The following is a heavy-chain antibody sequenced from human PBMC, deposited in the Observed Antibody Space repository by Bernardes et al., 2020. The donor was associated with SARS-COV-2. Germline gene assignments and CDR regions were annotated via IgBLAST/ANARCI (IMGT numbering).Heavy chain of an antibody. Sequence: SETLSLTCTVSGGSISSYYWSWIRQPAGKGLEWIGRIYTSGSTNYNPSLKSRVTMSVDTSKNQFSLKLSSVTAADTAVYYCARVSDLYSSSSVWFDPWGQGTLVTVSS. CDR3: ARVSDLYSSSSVWFDP. V-gene: IGHV4-4*07. D-gene: IGHD6-6*01. CDR2: IYTSGST. J-gene: IGHJ5*02. CDR1: GGSISSYY.